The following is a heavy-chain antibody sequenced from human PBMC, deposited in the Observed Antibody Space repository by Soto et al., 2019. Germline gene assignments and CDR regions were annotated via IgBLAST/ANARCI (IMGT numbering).Heavy chain of an antibody. Sequence: QVQLVQSGAEVKKPGSSVKVSCKASGGTFSRYSITWVRQAPGHGLEWIGRIIPIFGIASYAQKFQGRVTMTADDSTSXAXMXXSSLRSEDTAVYYCAREDRDRETGLVPAAIDGMDVWGQGTTVTVSS. CDR3: AREDRDRETGLVPAAIDGMDV. V-gene: IGHV1-69*08. J-gene: IGHJ6*02. D-gene: IGHD2-2*01. CDR2: IIPIFGIA. CDR1: GGTFSRYS.